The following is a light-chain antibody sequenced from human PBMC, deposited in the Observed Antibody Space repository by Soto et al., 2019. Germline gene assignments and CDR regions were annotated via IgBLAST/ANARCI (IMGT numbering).Light chain of an antibody. CDR1: QGISSY. Sequence: AIRMTQSPSSFSASTGDRVTITCRASQGISSYLAWYQQKPGKAPKLLIYAASTLQGGVPSRFGGSGSGTAFTLTISCLQSEDFATYYCQQYYSYSLTFGGGTKVEIK. CDR3: QQYYSYSLT. J-gene: IGKJ4*01. V-gene: IGKV1-8*01. CDR2: AAS.